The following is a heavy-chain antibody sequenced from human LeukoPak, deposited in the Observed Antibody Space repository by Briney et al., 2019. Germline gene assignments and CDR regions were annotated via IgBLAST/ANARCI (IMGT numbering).Heavy chain of an antibody. J-gene: IGHJ5*02. CDR3: ARHEEPYYYDSKNWFDP. CDR1: GGSISSYY. Sequence: SETLSLTCTVSGGSISSYYWSWIRQPPGKGLEWIGYIYYSGSTNYNPSLKSRVTISVDTSKNQFSLKLSSVTAADTAVYYCARHEEPYYYDSKNWFDPWGQGTLVTVSS. D-gene: IGHD3-22*01. CDR2: IYYSGST. V-gene: IGHV4-59*08.